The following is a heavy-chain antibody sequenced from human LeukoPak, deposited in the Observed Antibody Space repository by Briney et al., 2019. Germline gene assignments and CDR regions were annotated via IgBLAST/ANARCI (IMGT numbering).Heavy chain of an antibody. J-gene: IGHJ6*02. Sequence: PSQTLSLTCTVSGGSINIGGFYWSWIRQHPGKGLEWVGYISYSGNTYYNPSLESRVTISVDTSENQFSLRLSSVTAADTAVYYCAGGGSSLYSGTWKVYYYYGLAVWGQGTTVAVSS. CDR3: AGGGSSLYSGTWKVYYYYGLAV. CDR1: GGSINIGGFY. V-gene: IGHV4-31*03. CDR2: ISYSGNT. D-gene: IGHD1-26*01.